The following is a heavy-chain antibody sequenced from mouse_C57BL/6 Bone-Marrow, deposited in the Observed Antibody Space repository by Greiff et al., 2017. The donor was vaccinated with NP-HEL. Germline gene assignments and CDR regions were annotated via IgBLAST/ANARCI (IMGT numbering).Heavy chain of an antibody. CDR3: ARQITTVVAEDAMDY. D-gene: IGHD1-1*01. Sequence: VQLQQSGPELVKPGASVKISCKASGYAFSSSWMNWVKQRPGKGLEWIGRIYPGDGDTNYNGKFKGKATLTADKSSSTAYMQLSSLTSEDSAVYFCARQITTVVAEDAMDYWGQGTSVTVSS. CDR2: IYPGDGDT. J-gene: IGHJ4*01. CDR1: GYAFSSSW. V-gene: IGHV1-82*01.